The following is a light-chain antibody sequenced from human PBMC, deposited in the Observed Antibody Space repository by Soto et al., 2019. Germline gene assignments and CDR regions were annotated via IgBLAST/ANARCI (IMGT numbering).Light chain of an antibody. Sequence: QSALTQPASVSGSPGQSITISCTGKSSDVGGYIYVSWYQQHPGKAPKLMIYDVSNRPSGVSYRFSGSKSGNTASLTISGLQAEDEADYYCSSYTSRSTLDVFGTGTKVTVL. CDR1: SSDVGGYIY. V-gene: IGLV2-14*01. CDR2: DVS. J-gene: IGLJ1*01. CDR3: SSYTSRSTLDV.